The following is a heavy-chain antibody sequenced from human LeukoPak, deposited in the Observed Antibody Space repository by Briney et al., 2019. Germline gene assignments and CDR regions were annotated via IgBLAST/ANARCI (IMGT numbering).Heavy chain of an antibody. CDR2: IIPILGIA. CDR3: ARDRRERYCGGDCYSGIDP. CDR1: GGTFSSYA. Sequence: ASVKVSCKASGGTFSSYAISWVRQAPGQGLEWMGRIIPILGIANYAQKFQGRVTITADKSTSTAYMELSSLRSEDTVVYYCARDRRERYCGGDCYSGIDPWGQGTLVTASS. D-gene: IGHD2-21*02. V-gene: IGHV1-69*04. J-gene: IGHJ5*02.